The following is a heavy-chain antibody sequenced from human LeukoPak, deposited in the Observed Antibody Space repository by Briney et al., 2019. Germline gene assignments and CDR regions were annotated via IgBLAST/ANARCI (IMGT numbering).Heavy chain of an antibody. D-gene: IGHD3-10*01. CDR1: GFTFRNYV. J-gene: IGHJ4*02. Sequence: GGSLRLSCAASGFTFRNYVIHWVRQAPGKGLEWVAVTSADLNVKLYADSVKGRFTISRDNSRSTLYLQMNSLRPEDTAIYYCAREGYYGSGSPPSLYFDYWGQGTLVTVSS. CDR3: AREGYYGSGSPPSLYFDY. CDR2: TSADLNVK. V-gene: IGHV3-30-3*01.